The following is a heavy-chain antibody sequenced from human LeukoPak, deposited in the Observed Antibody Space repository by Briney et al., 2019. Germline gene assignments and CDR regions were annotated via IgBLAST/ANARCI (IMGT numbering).Heavy chain of an antibody. Sequence: SETLSLTCTVSGGSISSGDYYWSWIRQPPGKGLEWIGYIYYSGSTYYNPSLKSRVTISVDTSKNQFSLKLSSVTAADTAVYYCARGRYDFWSGYSSPNDAFDIWGQGTMVTVSS. CDR3: ARGRYDFWSGYSSPNDAFDI. V-gene: IGHV4-30-4*02. J-gene: IGHJ3*02. CDR2: IYYSGST. CDR1: GGSISSGDYY. D-gene: IGHD3-3*01.